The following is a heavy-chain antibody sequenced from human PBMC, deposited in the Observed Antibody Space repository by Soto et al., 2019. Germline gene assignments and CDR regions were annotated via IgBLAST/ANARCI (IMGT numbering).Heavy chain of an antibody. Sequence: SETLSLTCAVSGASIRSYHWSFLRQPAGKGLEWIGRIQHTGNTNYNPSLKSRVTMSADTSKNQISLKMTSVTAADTAVYFRAKDVSSRRWFDPWGQGVRVTVSS. CDR1: GASIRSYH. CDR2: IQHTGNT. V-gene: IGHV4-4*07. D-gene: IGHD3-16*01. CDR3: AKDVSSRRWFDP. J-gene: IGHJ5*02.